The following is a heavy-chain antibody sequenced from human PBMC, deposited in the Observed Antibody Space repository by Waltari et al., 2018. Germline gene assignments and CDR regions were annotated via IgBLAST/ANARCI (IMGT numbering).Heavy chain of an antibody. CDR3: ARGAAPGKGAHWFDP. CDR2: MNPTSGNK. D-gene: IGHD6-13*01. CDR1: GYTFTNYD. J-gene: IGHJ5*02. V-gene: IGHV1-8*01. Sequence: QVQLVQSGAEVKKPGASLKVSCKTSGYTFTNYDINGLRQGTGKRIEWLGWMNPTSGNKGNAQDDQDRLIVTANKSITTAYLELTGLTSDDTAVYYCARGAAPGKGAHWFDPWGQGTLVIVSS.